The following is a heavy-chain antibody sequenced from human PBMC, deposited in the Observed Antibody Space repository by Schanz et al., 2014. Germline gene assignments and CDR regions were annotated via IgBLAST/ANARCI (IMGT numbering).Heavy chain of an antibody. CDR3: AKDQLANYRGSGYNWFDP. V-gene: IGHV3-30*04. CDR1: GFTFSSYA. D-gene: IGHD3-10*01. Sequence: QVQLVESGGGVVQPGRSLRLSCAGYGFTFSSYAMHWVRQAPGKGLEWVAVISYDGSNKYYADSVKGRFTISRDNSKNTLHLQMNSLRADDTAVYYCAKDQLANYRGSGYNWFDPWGQGTLVTVSS. J-gene: IGHJ5*02. CDR2: ISYDGSNK.